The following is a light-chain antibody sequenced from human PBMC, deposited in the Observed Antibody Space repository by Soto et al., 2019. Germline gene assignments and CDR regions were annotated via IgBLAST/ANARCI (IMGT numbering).Light chain of an antibody. J-gene: IGKJ1*01. CDR2: DAS. CDR3: QQYNGYSRT. CDR1: QSISTW. V-gene: IGKV1-5*01. Sequence: DIQMTQSPSTLSASVVDRVTVTCRASQSISTWLGWYQQKPGKAPTLLIYDASSLKSGVPSRFSGSGSGTDFTLTISSMQPDDFATFYCQQYNGYSRTFGQGTKVDIK.